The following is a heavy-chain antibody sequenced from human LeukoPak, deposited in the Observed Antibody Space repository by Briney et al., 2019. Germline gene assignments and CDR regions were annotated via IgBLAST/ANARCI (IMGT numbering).Heavy chain of an antibody. CDR1: GFTFDDYA. CDR3: AKDIKNYYDSSGYDY. CDR2: ISWDGGST. Sequence: GGSLRLSCAASGFTFDDYAMHWVRQAPGKGLEWVSLISWDGGSTYYADSVKGRFTISRDNSKNSLYLQMNSLRAEDTALYYCAKDIKNYYDSSGYDYWGQGTLVTVSS. V-gene: IGHV3-43D*03. D-gene: IGHD3-22*01. J-gene: IGHJ4*02.